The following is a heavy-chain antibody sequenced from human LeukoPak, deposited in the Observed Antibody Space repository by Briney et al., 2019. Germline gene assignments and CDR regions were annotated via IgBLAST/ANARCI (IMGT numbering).Heavy chain of an antibody. CDR3: AKDAKLYYDFWSGYYRDYFDY. J-gene: IGHJ4*02. V-gene: IGHV3-23*01. D-gene: IGHD3-3*01. CDR2: ISGSGGST. CDR1: GFTFSSYA. Sequence: PGGSLRLSCAASGFTFSSYAMSWVRQAPGKGLEWVSAISGSGGSTYYADSVKGRFTISRDNSKNTLYLQMNSLRAEDTAVYYCAKDAKLYYDFWSGYYRDYFDYWGQGTLVTVSS.